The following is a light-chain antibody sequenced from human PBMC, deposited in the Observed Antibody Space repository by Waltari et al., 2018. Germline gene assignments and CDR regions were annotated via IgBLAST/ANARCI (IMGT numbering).Light chain of an antibody. CDR2: RNN. Sequence: QSVLTQPPSTSGTPGQRVLLPCSGRTPSIGLNTVNWYQQLPGTAPTVLISRNNQRPSGVPDRFSGSKSGTSASLAISGLQSADEATYYCASWDDSLNGPVFGGGTKLTVL. CDR1: TPSIGLNT. CDR3: ASWDDSLNGPV. V-gene: IGLV1-44*01. J-gene: IGLJ3*02.